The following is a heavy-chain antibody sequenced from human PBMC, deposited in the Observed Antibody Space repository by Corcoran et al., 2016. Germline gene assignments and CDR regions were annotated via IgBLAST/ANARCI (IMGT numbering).Heavy chain of an antibody. V-gene: IGHV1-69*01. CDR3: ARGPKVDGGENYPFDY. CDR2: IIPIFGTA. D-gene: IGHD2-21*01. Sequence: QVQLVQSGAEVKKPGSSVKVSCKASGGTFSSYAISWVRQAPGQGLEWMGGIIPIFGTANYARKFQGRVTITADESTSTADMELSSLRSEDTAVYYCARGPKVDGGENYPFDYWGQGTLVTVSS. CDR1: GGTFSSYA. J-gene: IGHJ4*02.